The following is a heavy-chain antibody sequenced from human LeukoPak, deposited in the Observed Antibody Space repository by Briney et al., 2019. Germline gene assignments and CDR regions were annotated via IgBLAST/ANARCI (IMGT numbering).Heavy chain of an antibody. CDR2: IYSGDST. CDR1: GFTVSSNY. Sequence: GSLRPSCAASGFTVSSNYMSWVRQAPGKGLEWVSVIYSGDSTYYADSVKGRFTISRDNSKNTLYLQMNSLRAEDTAVYYCACLRGMDVWGKGTTVTVSS. J-gene: IGHJ6*03. CDR3: ACLRGMDV. V-gene: IGHV3-53*01.